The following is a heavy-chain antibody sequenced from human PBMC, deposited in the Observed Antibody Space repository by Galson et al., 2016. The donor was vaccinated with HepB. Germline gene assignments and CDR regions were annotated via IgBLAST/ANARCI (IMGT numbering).Heavy chain of an antibody. J-gene: IGHJ6*02. D-gene: IGHD4-11*01. CDR3: ARGLDSNYYLGAKYFYYGLDV. V-gene: IGHV3-11*01. CDR2: VISSGSTI. Sequence: SLRPSCAASGFTFTDYYMSWIRQAPGKGLEWVSNVISSGSTIYYADSVKGRFTVSRDNARNSLSLQMNSLRVEDTAVYYCARGLDSNYYLGAKYFYYGLDVWGQGTTVTVSS. CDR1: GFTFTDYY.